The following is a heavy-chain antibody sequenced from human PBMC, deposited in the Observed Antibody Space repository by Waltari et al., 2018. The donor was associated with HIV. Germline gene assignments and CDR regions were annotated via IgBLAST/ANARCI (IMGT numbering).Heavy chain of an antibody. J-gene: IGHJ4*02. V-gene: IGHV3-30*18. Sequence: QVQLVESGGGVVQPGRSLRLSCAASGFTFSTYGIHWVRQAPGKGLEWVAVISYDGSNKYYADSVKGRFTISRDNSKNTLYLQMNSLRAEDTAVYYCAKDKGGVTYIFDYWGQGTLVTVSS. CDR3: AKDKGGVTYIFDY. D-gene: IGHD1-1*01. CDR1: GFTFSTYG. CDR2: ISYDGSNK.